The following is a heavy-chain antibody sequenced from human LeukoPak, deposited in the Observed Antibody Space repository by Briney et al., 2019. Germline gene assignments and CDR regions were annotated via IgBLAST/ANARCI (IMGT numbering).Heavy chain of an antibody. CDR2: IYYSGST. V-gene: IGHV4-28*03. J-gene: IGHJ4*02. CDR1: GYSISSSNW. D-gene: IGHD5-18*01. Sequence: SETLSLTCAVSGYSISSSNWWGWIRQPPGKGLEWIGYIYYSGSTNYNPSLKSRVTISVDTSKNQFSLKLSSVTAADTAVYYCARALRAMNPWVYFDYWGQGTLVTVSS. CDR3: ARALRAMNPWVYFDY.